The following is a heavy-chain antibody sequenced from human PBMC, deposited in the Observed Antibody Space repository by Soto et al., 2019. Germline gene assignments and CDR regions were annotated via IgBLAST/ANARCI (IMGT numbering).Heavy chain of an antibody. CDR1: GFTFSSYG. V-gene: IGHV3-30*18. D-gene: IGHD6-13*01. CDR2: ISYDGSNK. CDR3: AKDQYSSSWGLGYYYYGMDV. J-gene: IGHJ6*02. Sequence: GGSLRLSCAASGFTFSSYGMHWVRQAPGKGLEWVAVISYDGSNKYYADSVKGRFTISRDNSKNTLYLQMNSLRAEDTAVYYCAKDQYSSSWGLGYYYYGMDVWGQGTTVTVSS.